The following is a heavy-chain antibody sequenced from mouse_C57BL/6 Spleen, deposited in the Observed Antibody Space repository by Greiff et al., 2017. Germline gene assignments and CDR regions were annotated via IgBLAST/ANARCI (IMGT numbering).Heavy chain of an antibody. Sequence: EVQGVESGGGLVKPGGSLKLSCAASGFTFSSYAMSWVRQTPEKRLEWVATISDGGSYTYYPDNVKGRFTISRDNAKNNLYLQMSHLKSEDTAMYYCARGEYGTDWYFDVWGTGTTVTVSS. CDR2: ISDGGSYT. CDR3: ARGEYGTDWYFDV. V-gene: IGHV5-4*01. CDR1: GFTFSSYA. D-gene: IGHD2-1*01. J-gene: IGHJ1*03.